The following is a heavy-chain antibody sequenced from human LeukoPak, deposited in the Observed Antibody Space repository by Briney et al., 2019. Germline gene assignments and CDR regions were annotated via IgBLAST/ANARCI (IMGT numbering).Heavy chain of an antibody. CDR3: ATRGCSYGWVYFDY. CDR1: GYTFTRNG. V-gene: IGHV1-8*03. CDR2: MNPNSGNT. J-gene: IGHJ4*02. Sequence: GASVKVSCKASGYTFTRNGICWVRQAPGQGLEWMGWMNPNSGNTGYAQKFQGRVTITRNTSISTAYMELSSLRSEDTAVYYCATRGCSYGWVYFDYWGQGTLVTVSS. D-gene: IGHD5-18*01.